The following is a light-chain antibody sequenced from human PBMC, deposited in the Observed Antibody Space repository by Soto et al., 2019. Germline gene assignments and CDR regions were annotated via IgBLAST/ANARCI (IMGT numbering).Light chain of an antibody. J-gene: IGLJ1*01. V-gene: IGLV2-23*02. CDR2: DVS. CDR1: SSDVGNYNL. Sequence: QSVLTQPASVSGSPGQSITISCTGTSSDVGNYNLVSWYQQHPGKAPKLMIYDVSKRPSGVSNLFSGSKSDNTASLTISGRQADDEADYYCCSYAGDSYVFGTGTKLTVL. CDR3: CSYAGDSYV.